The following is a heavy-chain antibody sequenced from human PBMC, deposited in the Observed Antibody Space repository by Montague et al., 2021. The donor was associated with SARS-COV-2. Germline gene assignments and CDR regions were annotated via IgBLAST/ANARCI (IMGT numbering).Heavy chain of an antibody. Sequence: SRSLSCAASGFTFSSYFMNLVRQAPGKGLEWVSSVSTSSSYIYYADSVKGRFTISRDNAKNSLYLQMNSLRAEDTAVYYCARDAYSNYGEGNYFDYWGQGTLVTVSS. CDR1: GFTFSSYF. CDR3: ARDAYSNYGEGNYFDY. D-gene: IGHD4-11*01. V-gene: IGHV3-21*01. J-gene: IGHJ4*02. CDR2: VSTSSSYI.